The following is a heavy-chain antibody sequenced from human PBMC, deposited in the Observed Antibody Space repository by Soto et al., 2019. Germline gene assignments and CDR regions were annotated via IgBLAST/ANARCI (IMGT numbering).Heavy chain of an antibody. CDR1: GFTVSSYA. Sequence: GGSLRLSCAASGFTVSSYAMSWVRQAPGKGLEWVSAISGSGGSTYYADSVKGRFTISRDNSKNTLYLQMNSLRAEDTAVYYCAKDQPGYSSSWYYYSGMAVWGQGTLVTVSS. V-gene: IGHV3-23*01. CDR3: AKDQPGYSSSWYYYSGMAV. D-gene: IGHD6-13*01. CDR2: ISGSGGST. J-gene: IGHJ6*02.